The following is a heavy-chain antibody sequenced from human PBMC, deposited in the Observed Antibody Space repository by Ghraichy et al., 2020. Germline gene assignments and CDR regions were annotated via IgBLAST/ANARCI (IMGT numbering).Heavy chain of an antibody. V-gene: IGHV1-69*02. D-gene: IGHD3-22*01. J-gene: IGHJ4*02. CDR2: IIPILGIA. CDR1: GGTFSSYT. CDR3: ARSPGVVITPEYYFDY. Sequence: SVKVSCKASGGTFSSYTISWVRQAPGQGLEWMGRIIPILGIANYAQKFQGRVTITADKSTSTAYMELSSLRSEDTAVYYCARSPGVVITPEYYFDYWGQGTPVTV.